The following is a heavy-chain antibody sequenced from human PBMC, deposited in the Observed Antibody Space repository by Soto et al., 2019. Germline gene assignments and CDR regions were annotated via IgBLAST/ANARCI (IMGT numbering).Heavy chain of an antibody. D-gene: IGHD3-3*01. Sequence: QVQLVESGGGVVQPGRSLRLSCAASGFTFSSYAMHWVRQAPGKGLEWVAVISYDGSNKYYADSVKGRFTISRDNSKNTLYLQMNSVRAEDEAGYYCARSTYECWRGYSHWFDPWGQGTLVTVSS. CDR3: ARSTYECWRGYSHWFDP. V-gene: IGHV3-30-3*01. J-gene: IGHJ5*02. CDR2: ISYDGSNK. CDR1: GFTFSSYA.